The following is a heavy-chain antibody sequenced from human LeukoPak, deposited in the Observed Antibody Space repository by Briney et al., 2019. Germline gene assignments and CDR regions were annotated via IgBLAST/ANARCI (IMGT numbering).Heavy chain of an antibody. CDR3: TAGALGY. Sequence: GGSLRLSCAASGFSFSSYRMNWVRQAPGKGLEWVANIKPDGSDKYYVDSVKGRFTISRDNAKNSLYLQMNSLRAEDTAVYYCTAGALGYWGRGTLINVSS. D-gene: IGHD3-16*01. V-gene: IGHV3-7*01. CDR2: IKPDGSDK. J-gene: IGHJ4*02. CDR1: GFSFSSYR.